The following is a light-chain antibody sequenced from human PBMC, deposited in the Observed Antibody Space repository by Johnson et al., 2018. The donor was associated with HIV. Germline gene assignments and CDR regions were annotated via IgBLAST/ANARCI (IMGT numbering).Light chain of an antibody. V-gene: IGLV1-51*02. CDR3: GTWASSLTAHYV. Sequence: QSVLTQPPSVSAAPGQKVTISCSGSSSNIGTNYVSWYQQLPGTAPKVLIYEKNKRPSGIPDRFSASKSGTSATLAITGLQPGDEADYYCGTWASSLTAHYVFGTGTKVTAL. CDR1: SSNIGTNY. CDR2: EKN. J-gene: IGLJ1*01.